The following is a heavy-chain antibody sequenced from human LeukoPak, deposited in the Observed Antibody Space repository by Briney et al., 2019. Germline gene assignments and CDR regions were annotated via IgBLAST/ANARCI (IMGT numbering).Heavy chain of an antibody. J-gene: IGHJ4*02. V-gene: IGHV1-2*02. CDR1: GYTFTSYA. Sequence: WAPVKVSCKASGYTFTSYAMNWVRQAPGQGLEWMGWINPNSGGTNYAQKFQGRVTMTRDTSISTAYMELSRLRSDDTAVYYCARTGSGSYFEMTGYFDYWGQGTLVTVSS. D-gene: IGHD1-26*01. CDR3: ARTGSGSYFEMTGYFDY. CDR2: INPNSGGT.